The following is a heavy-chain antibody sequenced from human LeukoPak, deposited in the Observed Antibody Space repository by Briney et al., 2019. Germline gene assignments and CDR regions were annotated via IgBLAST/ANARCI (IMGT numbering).Heavy chain of an antibody. CDR2: INPNSGGT. CDR3: ARGYVVVPAAISDY. J-gene: IGHJ4*02. D-gene: IGHD2-2*01. Sequence: ASVKVSCKASGYTFTGYYMHWVRPAPGQGLEWMGWINPNSGGTNYAQKFQGRVTMTRDTSISTAYMELSRLRSDDTAVYYCARGYVVVPAAISDYWGQGTLVTVSS. V-gene: IGHV1-2*02. CDR1: GYTFTGYY.